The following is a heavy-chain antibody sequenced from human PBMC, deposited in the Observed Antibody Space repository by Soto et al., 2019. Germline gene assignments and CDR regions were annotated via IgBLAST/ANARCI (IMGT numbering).Heavy chain of an antibody. CDR1: GFTFSSYW. CDR2: IKQDGSEK. V-gene: IGHV3-7*03. CDR3: ARDPVLLWFGELFDYYGMDV. Sequence: AGGSLRLSCAASGFTFSSYWMSWVRQAPGKGLEWVANIKQDGSEKYYVDSVKGRFTISRDNAKNSLYLQMNSLRAEDTAVYYCARDPVLLWFGELFDYYGMDVWGQGTTVTVSS. J-gene: IGHJ6*02. D-gene: IGHD3-10*01.